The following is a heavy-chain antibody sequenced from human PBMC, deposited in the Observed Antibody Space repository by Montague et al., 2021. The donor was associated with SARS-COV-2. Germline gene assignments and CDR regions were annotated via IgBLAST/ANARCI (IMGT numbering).Heavy chain of an antibody. J-gene: IGHJ4*02. V-gene: IGHV4-59*01. CDR3: ARSWSGYVDK. CDR1: GGSIRSYY. Sequence: SETLSLTCSFSGGSIRSYYWSWIRLPPGKALEWLGYIYYTGETTHNPSLKSRVTISVDTSRSQFSLRLTSVTAADTAVYFCARSWSGYVDKWSQGTLVTVSS. CDR2: IYYTGET. D-gene: IGHD3-3*01.